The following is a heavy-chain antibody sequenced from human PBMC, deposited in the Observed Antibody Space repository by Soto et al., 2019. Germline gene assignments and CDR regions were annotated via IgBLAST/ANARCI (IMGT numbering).Heavy chain of an antibody. V-gene: IGHV4-4*02. J-gene: IGHJ4*02. CDR3: ARIAVAGTRFDY. CDR1: GGSISSSNW. D-gene: IGHD6-19*01. CDR2: IYHSGST. Sequence: QVQLQESGPGLVKPSGTLSLTCAVSGGSISSSNWWSWVRQPPGKGLEWIGEIYHSGSTNYNPSRKSRVTISVDTSKNQFSQKLSSVTAGDTAVYYCARIAVAGTRFDYWGQGTLVTVSS.